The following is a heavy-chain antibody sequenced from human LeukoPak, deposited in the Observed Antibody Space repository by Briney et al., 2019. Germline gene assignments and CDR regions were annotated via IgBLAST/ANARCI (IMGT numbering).Heavy chain of an antibody. V-gene: IGHV1-2*02. J-gene: IGHJ3*01. CDR2: INPNTGGS. CDR1: GDMLTGYH. Sequence: GAPVKASCKASGDMLTGYHMHWVRQAPGQGLEWMGWINPNTGGSDYTQKFQGRVTMTCDTSISTGYMELSRLRSDDTAVYYCALEPIALSIWGQGTMVTVSS. D-gene: IGHD3-3*01. CDR3: ALEPIALSI.